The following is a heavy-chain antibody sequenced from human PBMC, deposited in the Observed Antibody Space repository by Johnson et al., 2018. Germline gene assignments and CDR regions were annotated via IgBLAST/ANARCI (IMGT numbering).Heavy chain of an antibody. Sequence: QVQLVQSGAEVTKXGASXKVXCKASGYTFTSYDINWVRQATGPGLEWMGWMNPNSGNTGYAQKFQGRVPRTRNTSISTAYMELSSLGSEDTAVDYCARDFWLPDYYYYGMDVWGQGTTVTVSS. D-gene: IGHD3-3*01. CDR3: ARDFWLPDYYYYGMDV. V-gene: IGHV1-8*01. J-gene: IGHJ6*02. CDR2: MNPNSGNT. CDR1: GYTFTSYD.